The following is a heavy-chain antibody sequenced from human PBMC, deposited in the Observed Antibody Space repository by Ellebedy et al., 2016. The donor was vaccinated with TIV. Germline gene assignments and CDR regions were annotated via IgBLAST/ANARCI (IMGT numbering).Heavy chain of an antibody. Sequence: SVKVSXXASGGTFSSYAISWVRQAPGQGLEWMGRIIPILGIANYAQKFQGRVTITADKSTSTAYMELSRLRSDDTAVYYCARERLTIDAFDIWGQGTMVTVSS. J-gene: IGHJ3*02. CDR1: GGTFSSYA. D-gene: IGHD2-21*02. V-gene: IGHV1-69*04. CDR3: ARERLTIDAFDI. CDR2: IIPILGIA.